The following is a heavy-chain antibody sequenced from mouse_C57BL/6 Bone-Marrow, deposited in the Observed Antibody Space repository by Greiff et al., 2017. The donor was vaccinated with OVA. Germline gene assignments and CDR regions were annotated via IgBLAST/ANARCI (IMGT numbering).Heavy chain of an antibody. CDR1: GFNIKDSY. V-gene: IGHV14-2*01. D-gene: IGHD1-1*01. Sequence: EVQLQESGAELVKPGASVKLSCTASGFNIKDSYMHWVKQRTEQGLEWIGRIDPEDGETKYAPKVQGKATITADTSSNTAYLQLSSLTSEDTAVYYCARNYGSLYYFDYWGQGTTLTVSS. CDR2: IDPEDGET. J-gene: IGHJ2*01. CDR3: ARNYGSLYYFDY.